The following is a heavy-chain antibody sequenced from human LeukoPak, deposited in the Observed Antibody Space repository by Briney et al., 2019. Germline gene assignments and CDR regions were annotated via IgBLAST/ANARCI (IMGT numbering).Heavy chain of an antibody. CDR2: ISKSGTTI. Sequence: GGSLRLSCATSGFTFSDYYMSWIRQAPGKGLEWVSYISKSGTTIYYADSVKGRFTISRDNAKNSLSLYMNSLRAEDTAVYFCARDGDDTYYFDPWGQGALVTVSS. CDR1: GFTFSDYY. V-gene: IGHV3-11*01. CDR3: ARDGDDTYYFDP. J-gene: IGHJ4*02.